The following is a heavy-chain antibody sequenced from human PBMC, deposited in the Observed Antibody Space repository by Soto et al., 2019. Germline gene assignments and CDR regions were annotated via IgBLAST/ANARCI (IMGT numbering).Heavy chain of an antibody. CDR3: ARGYPLPKKRWLQRNFDY. V-gene: IGHV3-11*01. J-gene: IGHJ4*02. D-gene: IGHD5-12*01. CDR1: GFTFSDYY. Sequence: QVQLVESGGGLVKPGGSLRLSCAASGFTFSDYYMSWIRQAPGKGLERVSYISSSGSTIYYADSVKGRFTISRDNAKNSLYLQMNSLRAEDTAVYYCARGYPLPKKRWLQRNFDYWGQGTLVTVSS. CDR2: ISSSGSTI.